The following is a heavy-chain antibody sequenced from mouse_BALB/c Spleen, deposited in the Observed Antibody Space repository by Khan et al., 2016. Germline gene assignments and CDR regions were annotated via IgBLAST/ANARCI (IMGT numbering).Heavy chain of an antibody. J-gene: IGHJ1*01. CDR3: ARHRYYYGSSRYFDV. D-gene: IGHD1-1*01. CDR1: GYTFTNYG. V-gene: IGHV9-3-1*01. Sequence: QIQLVQSGPELKKPGKTVKISCKASGYTFTNYGMNWVKHAPGKGKKWMGWINTSSGESTYAADCEGRFAFSLETSANTADLQLTHLKTEDTATNFYARHRYYYGSSRYFDVWGAGTTGNVSS. CDR2: INTSSGES.